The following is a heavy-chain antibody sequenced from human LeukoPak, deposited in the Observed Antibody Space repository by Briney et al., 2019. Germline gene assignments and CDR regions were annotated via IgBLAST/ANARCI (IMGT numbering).Heavy chain of an antibody. V-gene: IGHV3-9*01. Sequence: GRSLRLSCATSGFTFDDYAMHWVRQAPGKGLEWASGISWNSGSIDYADSVRGRFTISRDNAKNSLYLQMNSLRTEDTALYFCAKDWGRVTALQSYYFDYWGQGALVTVSS. CDR3: AKDWGRVTALQSYYFDY. D-gene: IGHD2-21*02. CDR1: GFTFDDYA. J-gene: IGHJ4*02. CDR2: ISWNSGSI.